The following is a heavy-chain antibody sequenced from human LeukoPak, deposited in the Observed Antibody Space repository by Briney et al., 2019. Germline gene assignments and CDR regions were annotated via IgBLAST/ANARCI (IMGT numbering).Heavy chain of an antibody. Sequence: GGSLRLSCAASGFTFDDYAMHWVRQAPGKGLEWVSLISWDGGSTYYADSVKGRFTISRDNSKNSLYLQMNSLRAEDTALYYCAKAGVSYGDYVEYYFDYWGQGTLVTVSS. CDR1: GFTFDDYA. CDR2: ISWDGGST. J-gene: IGHJ4*02. D-gene: IGHD4-17*01. V-gene: IGHV3-43D*03. CDR3: AKAGVSYGDYVEYYFDY.